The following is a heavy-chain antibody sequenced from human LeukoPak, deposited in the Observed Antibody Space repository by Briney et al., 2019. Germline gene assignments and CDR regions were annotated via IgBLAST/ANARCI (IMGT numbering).Heavy chain of an antibody. V-gene: IGHV3-74*01. CDR3: ARASDSAGFHY. CDR2: INSDGSST. J-gene: IGHJ4*02. Sequence: GGSLRLSCAASGFTFSSYWMHWVRQAPGKGLVWVSRINSDGSSTSYADSVKGRFTISRDNAKNTVYLQMNSLRAEDTAVYYCARASDSAGFHYWGQGTLVTVSS. CDR1: GFTFSSYW. D-gene: IGHD3/OR15-3a*01.